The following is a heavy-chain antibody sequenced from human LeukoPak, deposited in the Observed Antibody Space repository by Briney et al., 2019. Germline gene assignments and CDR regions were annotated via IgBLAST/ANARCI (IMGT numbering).Heavy chain of an antibody. CDR2: IYPGDSNT. D-gene: IGHD2-15*01. CDR3: ARQFCSGGNCYSRSMYFFDY. J-gene: IGHJ4*02. CDR1: GYSFTTYW. Sequence: GESLKISCNGSGYSFTTYWIAWLRQMPGEGLEWVGIIYPGDSNTYYSPSFQGQVTISAGRSISAAYLQWSSLKASDTAMYYCARQFCSGGNCYSRSMYFFDYWGQGTLVTVSS. V-gene: IGHV5-51*01.